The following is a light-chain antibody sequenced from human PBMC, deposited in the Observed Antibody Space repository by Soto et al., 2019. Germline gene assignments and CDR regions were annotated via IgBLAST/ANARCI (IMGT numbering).Light chain of an antibody. CDR2: EVS. CDR1: SSDVGSYNL. J-gene: IGLJ2*01. CDR3: CSYATPRL. V-gene: IGLV2-23*02. Sequence: QSALTQPASVSGSPGQSITISCTGTSSDVGSYNLVSWYQQHPGKAPKLIIYEVSERPSGVSHRFSGSKSGNTASLTISGLQDEDEADYSCCSYATPRLFGGGTKVTVL.